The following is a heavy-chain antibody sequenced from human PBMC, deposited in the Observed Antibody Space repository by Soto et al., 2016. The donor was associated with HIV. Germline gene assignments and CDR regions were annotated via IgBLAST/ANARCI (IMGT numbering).Heavy chain of an antibody. CDR2: IYSGGIT. CDR1: GFTVSINY. Sequence: EVQLVESGGGLVQPGGSLRLSCAVSGFTVSINYMTRVRQAPGKGLEWVSVIYSGGITYYADSVKGRFTISRDNSKNTLYLQMNSLRAEDTAVYYCARDRRDYYGSGPAYTGMDVWGQGTTVTVSS. CDR3: ARDRRDYYGSGPAYTGMDV. V-gene: IGHV3-66*01. J-gene: IGHJ6*02. D-gene: IGHD3-10*01.